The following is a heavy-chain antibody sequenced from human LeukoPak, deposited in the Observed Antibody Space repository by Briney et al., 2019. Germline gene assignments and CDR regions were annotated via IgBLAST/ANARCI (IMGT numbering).Heavy chain of an antibody. Sequence: ASVKVSCKASGYTFTGYYMHWVRQAPGQGLEWMGWINPNSGGTNYAQKFQGRVTMTRDTSISTAYMELCRLRSDDTAVYYCARDRYCTNGVCYTNWFDRWGQGTLVTVSS. CDR3: ARDRYCTNGVCYTNWFDR. J-gene: IGHJ5*02. D-gene: IGHD2-8*01. CDR1: GYTFTGYY. CDR2: INPNSGGT. V-gene: IGHV1-2*02.